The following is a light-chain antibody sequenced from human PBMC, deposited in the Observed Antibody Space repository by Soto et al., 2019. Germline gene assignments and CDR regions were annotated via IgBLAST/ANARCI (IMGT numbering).Light chain of an antibody. CDR3: CSYAGSQIHDV. J-gene: IGLJ1*01. CDR1: SSDVGGYNH. CDR2: DVT. Sequence: QSALTQPRSVSGSPGQSVTISCTGTSSDVGGYNHVSWYQQHPGKAPKLVIFDVTYRPSGVPDRFSGSKSGNTASLTISGLQPEDEADYYCCSYAGSQIHDVFGSGTKVTVL. V-gene: IGLV2-11*01.